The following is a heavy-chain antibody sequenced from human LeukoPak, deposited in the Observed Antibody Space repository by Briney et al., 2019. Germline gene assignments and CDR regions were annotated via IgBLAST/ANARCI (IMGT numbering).Heavy chain of an antibody. Sequence: ASVKVSCKASGYAFTGYYMHWVRQAPGQGLERMGWINPNSGGTNYAQMFQGRVTMTRDTSISTAYMELSRLRSDDTAVYYCARWEGYCSSTSCYTSYYGMDVWGQGTTVTVSS. J-gene: IGHJ6*02. CDR3: ARWEGYCSSTSCYTSYYGMDV. CDR1: GYAFTGYY. D-gene: IGHD2-2*02. CDR2: INPNSGGT. V-gene: IGHV1-2*02.